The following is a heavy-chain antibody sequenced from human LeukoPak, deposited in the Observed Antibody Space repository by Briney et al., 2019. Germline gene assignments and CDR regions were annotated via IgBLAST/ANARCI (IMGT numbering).Heavy chain of an antibody. Sequence: GRSLRLSCAASGFTFSNAWMSWVRQAPGKGLEWVGRIKSKTDGGTTDYDAPVKGRITISRDDSKNTLYLQINSLKAEATAVYYCNTDWVAAAGIFNYWGQGTLVTVSS. V-gene: IGHV3-15*01. CDR2: IKSKTDGGTT. CDR1: GFTFSNAW. D-gene: IGHD6-13*01. J-gene: IGHJ4*02. CDR3: NTDWVAAAGIFNY.